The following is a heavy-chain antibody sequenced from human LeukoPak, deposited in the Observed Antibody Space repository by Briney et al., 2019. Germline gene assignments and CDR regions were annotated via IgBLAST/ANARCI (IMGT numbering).Heavy chain of an antibody. Sequence: GGSLRLSCAASGFTFTSYAMSWVRQAPGKGLEWVSAISGSGGSTYYADSVKGRFTISRDNSKNTLYLQMNSLRAEDTAVYYCAKVVSGWYRGAFDYWGQGTLVTVSS. J-gene: IGHJ4*02. V-gene: IGHV3-23*01. CDR3: AKVVSGWYRGAFDY. CDR2: ISGSGGST. CDR1: GFTFTSYA. D-gene: IGHD6-19*01.